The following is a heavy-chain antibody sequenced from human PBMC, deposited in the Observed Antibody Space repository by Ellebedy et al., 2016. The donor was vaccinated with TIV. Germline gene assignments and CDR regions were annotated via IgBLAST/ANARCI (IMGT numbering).Heavy chain of an antibody. J-gene: IGHJ4*02. V-gene: IGHV3-23*01. CDR1: GFTFSSYA. D-gene: IGHD3-10*02. CDR2: ISGSGGST. Sequence: GESLKISXAASGFTFSSYAMSWVRQAPGKGLEWVSAISGSGGSTYYADSVKGRFTISRDNSKNTLYLQMNSLRAEDTAVYYCAKGGLGLDVHLDYWGQGTLVTVSS. CDR3: AKGGLGLDVHLDY.